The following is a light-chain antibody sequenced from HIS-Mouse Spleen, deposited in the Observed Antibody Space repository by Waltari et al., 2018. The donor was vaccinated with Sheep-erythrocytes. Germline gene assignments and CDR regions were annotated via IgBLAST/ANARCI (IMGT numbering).Light chain of an antibody. Sequence: SYELTQPPSVSVSPGQTASIPCSGDKLGDKYACWYQQKPGQSPVLVIYQDSKRPSGIPERFSGSNSGNTATLNISGTQAMDEADYYCQAWDSSTEVFGGGTKLTVL. V-gene: IGLV3-1*01. CDR3: QAWDSSTEV. CDR2: QDS. J-gene: IGLJ2*01. CDR1: KLGDKY.